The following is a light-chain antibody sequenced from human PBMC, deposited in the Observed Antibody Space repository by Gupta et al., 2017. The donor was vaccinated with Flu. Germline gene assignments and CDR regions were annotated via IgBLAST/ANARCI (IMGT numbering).Light chain of an antibody. CDR2: GAS. CDR3: QQYGSSPRYT. Sequence: EIVLTQSPGTLSLSPGESATISCRASQSVSSSYLAWYQQKPGQAPRLLIYGASSRATGIPDRFSGSGSGTDFTLTISRLEPEDFAVYYCQQYGSSPRYTFGQGTKLEIK. V-gene: IGKV3-20*01. J-gene: IGKJ2*01. CDR1: QSVSSSY.